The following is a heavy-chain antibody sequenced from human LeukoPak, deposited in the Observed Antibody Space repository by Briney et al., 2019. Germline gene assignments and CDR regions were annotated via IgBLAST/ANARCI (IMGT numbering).Heavy chain of an antibody. J-gene: IGHJ4*02. D-gene: IGHD6-19*01. CDR3: ARRCRSYSSGWYYDY. CDR2: IGTAGDT. Sequence: PGGSLRLSRAPSVFTFSRYDMHWVRHATGKGVKCVSAIGTAGDTFYPRSLKGGFTISREIAKNSLYLPIHSLRAGDTAVYYCARRCRSYSSGWYYDYWGEGTMVTVSS. CDR1: VFTFSRYD. V-gene: IGHV3-13*01.